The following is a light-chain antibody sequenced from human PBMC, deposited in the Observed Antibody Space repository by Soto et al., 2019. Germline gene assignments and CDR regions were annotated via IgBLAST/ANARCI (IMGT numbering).Light chain of an antibody. CDR2: DVA. Sequence: QSVLTQPASVSDSPGQSITISCTGTSSDAGGSNFVSWYQQHPGKPPKLIIYDVANRPSGVSNRFSGSKSGSTASLIISRLQTEDEADYYCVSYTSSTTYVFGTGTKV. V-gene: IGLV2-14*03. CDR3: VSYTSSTTYV. J-gene: IGLJ1*01. CDR1: SSDAGGSNF.